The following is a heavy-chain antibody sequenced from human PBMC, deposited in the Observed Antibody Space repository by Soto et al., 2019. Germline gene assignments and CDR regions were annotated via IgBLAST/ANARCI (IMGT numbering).Heavy chain of an antibody. CDR3: ARNRLGYGDYEDYYYGMDV. D-gene: IGHD4-17*01. J-gene: IGHJ6*02. V-gene: IGHV1-69*12. CDR2: IIPIFGTA. CDR1: GGTFSSYA. Sequence: QVQLVQSGAEVKKPGSSVKVSCKASGGTFSSYAISWVRQAPGQGLEWMGGIIPIFGTANYAQKFQGRVTITADEXXSXAXXELSSLRSEDTAVYYCARNRLGYGDYEDYYYGMDVWGQGTTVTVSS.